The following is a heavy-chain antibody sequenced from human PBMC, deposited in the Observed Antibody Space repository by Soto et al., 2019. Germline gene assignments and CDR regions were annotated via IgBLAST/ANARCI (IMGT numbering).Heavy chain of an antibody. J-gene: IGHJ4*02. CDR2: ISYDAKSK. V-gene: IGHV3-30*03. CDR3: ARGLLAAGTFDS. Sequence: PGGSLRLSCAASGFTFKDFGMAWVRQAPGKGLEWVAVISYDAKSKLYVDSVRGRFTISRDNSKNTLFLQMDSLRPEDTALYYCARGLLAAGTFDSWGQGTLVTVSS. CDR1: GFTFKDFG. D-gene: IGHD2-8*02.